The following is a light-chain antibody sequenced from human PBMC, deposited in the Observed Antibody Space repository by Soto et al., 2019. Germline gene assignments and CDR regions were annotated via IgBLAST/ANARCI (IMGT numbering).Light chain of an antibody. Sequence: DIQMTQSPSTLSASVGDRVTITCRASQSISSWLDWYQQKPGKAPKLLIYKASSLESGVPSRLSGSGYGTELTITISSMQTDDFETYYCQQYNSYSRTFGQGTKVDIK. CDR1: QSISSW. V-gene: IGKV1-5*03. CDR3: QQYNSYSRT. J-gene: IGKJ1*01. CDR2: KAS.